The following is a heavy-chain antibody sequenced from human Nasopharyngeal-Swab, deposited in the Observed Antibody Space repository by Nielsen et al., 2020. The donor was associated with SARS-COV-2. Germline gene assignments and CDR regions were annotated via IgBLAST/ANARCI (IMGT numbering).Heavy chain of an antibody. CDR3: ARKNYYDGSGYYLVHFYYYYYGMDV. CDR2: ISGSGGST. J-gene: IGHJ6*02. CDR1: GFTFSSYA. D-gene: IGHD3-22*01. V-gene: IGHV3-23*01. Sequence: GGSLRLSCSSSGFTFSSYAMSWVRQAPGKGLEWVSAISGSGGSTYYADSVKGRFTISRDNSKNTLYLQMNSLRAEDTAVYYCARKNYYDGSGYYLVHFYYYYYGMDVWGQGTTVTVSS.